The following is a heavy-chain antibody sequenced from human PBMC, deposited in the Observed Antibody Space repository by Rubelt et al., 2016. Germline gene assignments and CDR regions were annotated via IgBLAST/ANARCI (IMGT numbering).Heavy chain of an antibody. V-gene: IGHV1-46*01. J-gene: IGHJ4*02. CDR3: ARVGSDYESWDYVD. CDR1: GYTFTSYY. D-gene: IGHD3-16*01. CDR2: INPSGGST. Sequence: QVQLVQSGAEVKKPGASVKVSCKASGYTFTSYYMHWVRQAPGQGLEWMGIINPSGGSTTYAQKCQERVSMTRETCTSTMYMDLSCLRCEEAAEYYCARVGSDYESWDYVDWGQGTVGSVS.